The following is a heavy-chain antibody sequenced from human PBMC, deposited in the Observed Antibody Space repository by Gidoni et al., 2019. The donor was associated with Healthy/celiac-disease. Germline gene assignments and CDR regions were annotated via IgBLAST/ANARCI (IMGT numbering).Heavy chain of an antibody. CDR2: IGTAGDT. D-gene: IGHD2-2*01. V-gene: IGHV3-13*01. CDR1: GFTFSSYD. Sequence: EVQLVESGGGLVQPGGSLRLSCAASGFTFSSYDMHWVRQATGKGLEWVSAIGTAGDTYYPGSVKGRFTISRENAKNSLYLQMNSLRAGDTAVYYCAREQSTRGGYGMDVWGQGTTVTVSS. CDR3: AREQSTRGGYGMDV. J-gene: IGHJ6*02.